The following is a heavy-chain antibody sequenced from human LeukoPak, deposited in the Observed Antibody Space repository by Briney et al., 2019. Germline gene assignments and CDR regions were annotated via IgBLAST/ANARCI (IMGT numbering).Heavy chain of an antibody. J-gene: IGHJ4*02. CDR2: IYSSGST. D-gene: IGHD4-11*01. Sequence: PSETLSLTCTVSGGSISGYYWSWIRQPPGKGLEWIGYIYSSGSTNYNPSLKSRVTISIDTSKNQFSLKLSSVTAADTAVYYCAREGTTVTHLDYWGQGTLVTVSS. CDR1: GGSISGYY. V-gene: IGHV4-59*01. CDR3: AREGTTVTHLDY.